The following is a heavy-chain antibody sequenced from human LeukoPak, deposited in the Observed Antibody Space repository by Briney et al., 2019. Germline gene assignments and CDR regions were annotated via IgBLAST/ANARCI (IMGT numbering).Heavy chain of an antibody. D-gene: IGHD2-2*03. J-gene: IGHJ3*02. CDR2: IRNKANNYAT. V-gene: IGHV3-73*01. Sequence: PGGSLRLSCAASGFTFSGSALHWVRQASGKGLEWVGRIRNKANNYATAYAASVKGRFTISRDDSENTAYLQMNSLKTGATAVYYCTRLLLDSGVKGAFDIWGQGTMVTVSS. CDR3: TRLLLDSGVKGAFDI. CDR1: GFTFSGSA.